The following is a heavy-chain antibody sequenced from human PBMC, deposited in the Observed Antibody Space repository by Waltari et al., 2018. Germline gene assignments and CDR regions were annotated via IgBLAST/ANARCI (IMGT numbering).Heavy chain of an antibody. CDR2: IIPIFGTP. CDR3: ARRNLGFAFDV. V-gene: IGHV1-69*12. Sequence: QVHLVQSGAEVKKPGSSMKVSCKASGGTFGSYSIDWVRQAAGQGLELLGGIIPIFGTPQYAQKFQGRVTLTADASTTTAYLELSGLRSDDTAIYYCARRNLGFAFDVWGQGTLVIVSS. J-gene: IGHJ3*01. CDR1: GGTFGSYS. D-gene: IGHD1-26*01.